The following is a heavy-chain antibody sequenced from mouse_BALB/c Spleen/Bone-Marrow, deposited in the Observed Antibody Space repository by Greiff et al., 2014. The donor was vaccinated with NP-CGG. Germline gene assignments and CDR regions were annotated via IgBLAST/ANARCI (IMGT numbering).Heavy chain of an antibody. D-gene: IGHD2-1*01. J-gene: IGHJ2*01. CDR1: GYAFSSSW. V-gene: IGHV1-82*01. CDR3: VRGGNYRFDY. CDR2: IYPGDGDI. Sequence: VKLVESGPELVKPGASVKISCKASGYAFSSSWMNWVKQRPGQGLEWIGRIYPGDGDINYNGNFKGKATLTADKSSSTAYMQLSGLPSVDSAVYFCVRGGNYRFDYWGQGPTLPVS.